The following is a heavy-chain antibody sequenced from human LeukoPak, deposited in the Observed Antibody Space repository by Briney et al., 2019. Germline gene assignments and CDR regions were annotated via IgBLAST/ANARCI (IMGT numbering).Heavy chain of an antibody. J-gene: IGHJ4*02. Sequence: GGSLRLSCAASGFTVNNNYMSWVRQAPGKGLEWVSVIYAGGSTYYADSVKGRFTISRDNSKNTLYLQMNSLRAEDTAVYYCARDLSPYYYDSSGSPGYWGQGTLVTVSS. CDR3: ARDLSPYYYDSSGSPGY. D-gene: IGHD3-22*01. CDR1: GFTVNNNY. V-gene: IGHV3-53*01. CDR2: IYAGGST.